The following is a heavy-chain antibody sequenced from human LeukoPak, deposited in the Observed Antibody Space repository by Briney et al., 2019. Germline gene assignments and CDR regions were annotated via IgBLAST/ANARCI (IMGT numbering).Heavy chain of an antibody. V-gene: IGHV3-7*01. Sequence: GESLRLSCAASGFPFNTFWMSWVRQAPGKGLEWVANIKQDGSEKYYVDSVRGRFTISRDNAKNSLYLQMNSLRAEDTAVYYCVGHSDYWGQGTLVTVSS. CDR3: VGHSDY. CDR2: IKQDGSEK. J-gene: IGHJ4*02. D-gene: IGHD3-16*01. CDR1: GFPFNTFW.